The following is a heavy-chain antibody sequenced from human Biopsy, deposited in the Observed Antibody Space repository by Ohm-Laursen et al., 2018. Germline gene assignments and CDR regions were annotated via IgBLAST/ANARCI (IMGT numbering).Heavy chain of an antibody. J-gene: IGHJ4*02. CDR2: FAPENGKT. CDR3: AADINVWNVNY. V-gene: IGHV1-24*01. D-gene: IGHD1-1*01. CDR1: GYTLTELS. Sequence: ASVKVSYKVSGYTLTELSMHWVRQAPGRGLEWMGGFAPENGKTIYAQKFQGRVTMTEDTSTDTAYMELSSLRSEDTAVYYYAADINVWNVNYWGQGTQVTVSS.